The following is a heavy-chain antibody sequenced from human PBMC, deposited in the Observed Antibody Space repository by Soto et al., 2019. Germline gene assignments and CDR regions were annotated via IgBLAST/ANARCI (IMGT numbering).Heavy chain of an antibody. J-gene: IGHJ4*02. CDR3: AKDRTRGATSPNLEY. V-gene: IGHV3-9*01. CDR1: GFAFDVSA. Sequence: EVQLVESGGGLVQPGTSLRLSCAASGFAFDVSAMHWVRQAPGKGLEWVASVTWNGASVGYADSVKGRFTVSRDNAKNSLHLHITNLRPEDTAFYYCAKDRTRGATSPNLEYWGQGTLVTVSS. D-gene: IGHD2-15*01. CDR2: VTWNGASV.